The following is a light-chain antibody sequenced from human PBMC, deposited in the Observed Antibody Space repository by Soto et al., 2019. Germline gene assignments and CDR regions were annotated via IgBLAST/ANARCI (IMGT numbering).Light chain of an antibody. CDR2: GNS. CDR1: SSNIGAGYD. V-gene: IGLV1-40*01. CDR3: QSYDSSLSGYV. J-gene: IGLJ1*01. Sequence: VLTQPPSVSGAPGQRVTISCTGSSSNIGAGYDVHWYQQLPGTAPKLLIYGNSNRPSGVPDRFSGSKSGTSASLAITGLQAEDEADYYCQSYDSSLSGYVFGTGTKVPS.